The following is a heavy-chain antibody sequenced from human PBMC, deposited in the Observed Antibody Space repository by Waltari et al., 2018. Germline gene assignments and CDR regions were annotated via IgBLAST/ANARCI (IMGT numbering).Heavy chain of an antibody. CDR2: ISGSAPGT. Sequence: DVQLLESGGGLVQPGGSLTVSCAGSGFTFRSYSMSWFRQAPGKGLGWVSAISGSAPGTYYADSVKGRFTTSRDNSNNILYLQMNNLRAEDTAVYYCARWDTAMVDWGQGTLVTVSS. D-gene: IGHD5-18*01. V-gene: IGHV3-23*01. CDR1: GFTFRSYS. CDR3: ARWDTAMVD. J-gene: IGHJ4*02.